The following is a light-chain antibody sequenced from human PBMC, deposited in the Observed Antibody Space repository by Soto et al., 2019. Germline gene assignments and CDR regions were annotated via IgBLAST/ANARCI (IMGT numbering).Light chain of an antibody. CDR1: QGIRNN. Sequence: DIQMTQSPSSLSASVGDRVTIACRASQGIRNNLAWYQQKPGQVPKLLIYAASTLQSGVPSRFSASGSGTDFTLTISSLQPEDVAVYYCQQRSNWPITFGPGTKVDIK. CDR3: QQRSNWPIT. J-gene: IGKJ3*01. V-gene: IGKV1-27*01. CDR2: AAS.